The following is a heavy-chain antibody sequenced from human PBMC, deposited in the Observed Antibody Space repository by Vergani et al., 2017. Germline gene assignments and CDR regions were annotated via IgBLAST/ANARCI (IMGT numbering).Heavy chain of an antibody. V-gene: IGHV4-34*01. Sequence: QVQLQQWGAGLLKPSETLSLTCAVYGGSFSGYYWSWIRQPPGNGLEWIGEINHSEGTNSNPSFKSRVTISVDTSKNQFSLKLSSVTAADTAVYYCARGRSSTSRYSYYYYMDVWGKGTTVTVSS. CDR1: GGSFSGYY. D-gene: IGHD2-2*01. CDR3: ARGRSSTSRYSYYYYMDV. CDR2: INHSEGT. J-gene: IGHJ6*03.